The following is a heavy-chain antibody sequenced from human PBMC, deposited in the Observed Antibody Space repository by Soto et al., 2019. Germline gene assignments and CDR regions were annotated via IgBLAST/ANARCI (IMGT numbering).Heavy chain of an antibody. CDR3: ARVPDR. D-gene: IGHD2-2*01. V-gene: IGHV4-30-2*01. J-gene: IGHJ5*02. CDR1: GGSISSVFYS. Sequence: PSDTLSLTCAVSGGSISSVFYSWSWIRQPPGKGLEWIGYIYHSGSTYYNPSLKSRVTISVDRSKNQFSLKLSSVTAADTAVYYCARVPDRWGQGTLVTVSS. CDR2: IYHSGST.